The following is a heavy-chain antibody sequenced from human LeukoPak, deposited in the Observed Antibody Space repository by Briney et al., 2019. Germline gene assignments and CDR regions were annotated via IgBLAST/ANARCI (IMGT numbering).Heavy chain of an antibody. Sequence: PGGCLRLSCAASGFTFSSYAMSWVRQAPGKGLEWVSAISGSGGSTYYADSVKGRFTISRDNSKNTLYLQMNSLRAEDTAVYYCAKPRLMYCSSTSCSRGSWFDPWGQGTLVTVSS. D-gene: IGHD2-2*01. J-gene: IGHJ5*02. V-gene: IGHV3-23*01. CDR1: GFTFSSYA. CDR3: AKPRLMYCSSTSCSRGSWFDP. CDR2: ISGSGGST.